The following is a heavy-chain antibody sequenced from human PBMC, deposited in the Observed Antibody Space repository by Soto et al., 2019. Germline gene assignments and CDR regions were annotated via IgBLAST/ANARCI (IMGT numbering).Heavy chain of an antibody. CDR3: ARGAAAGVDYGMDV. J-gene: IGHJ6*02. V-gene: IGHV4-4*07. Sequence: LSLTCSVSGGSISTYYWSWIRQPAGKGLEWIGRIYRSGGTNFNPSLMSRVSMSVDTSKNQFSLKLSSVVAADTAVYYCARGAAAGVDYGMDVWGQGTTVTSP. D-gene: IGHD6-13*01. CDR1: GGSISTYY. CDR2: IYRSGGT.